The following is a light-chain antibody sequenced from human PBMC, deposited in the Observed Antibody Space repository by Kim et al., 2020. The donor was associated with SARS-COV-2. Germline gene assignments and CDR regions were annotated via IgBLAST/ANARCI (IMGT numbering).Light chain of an antibody. J-gene: IGKJ4*01. Sequence: SLSPGERPTLSCRASQSVSSYLAWYQQKPGQAPRLLIYDAFNRATGIPARFSGSGSGTDFTLTISSLEPEDFAVYYCQQRSNWPLTFGGGTKLEI. CDR2: DAF. CDR1: QSVSSY. CDR3: QQRSNWPLT. V-gene: IGKV3-11*01.